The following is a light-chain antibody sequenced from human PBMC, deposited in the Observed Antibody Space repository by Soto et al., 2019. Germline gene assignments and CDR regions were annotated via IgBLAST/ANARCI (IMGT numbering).Light chain of an antibody. J-gene: IGKJ5*01. CDR3: QQHDDFPT. CDR1: QGISIY. Sequence: DIQITQSPSSLSASVGDRVTITCRASQGISIYLNWFQQKPGKAPELLIYDASNLQTGVPSRFSGSGSGTDFTLIISRLQPEDIATYYCQQHDDFPTFGQGTRLEIK. CDR2: DAS. V-gene: IGKV1-33*01.